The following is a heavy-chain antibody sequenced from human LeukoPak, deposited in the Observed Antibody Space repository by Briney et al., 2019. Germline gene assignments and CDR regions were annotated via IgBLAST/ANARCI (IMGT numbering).Heavy chain of an antibody. J-gene: IGHJ4*02. CDR2: IYYSGST. D-gene: IGHD5-18*01. V-gene: IGHV4-59*01. Sequence: PSETLSLTCTVSGGSISSYYWSWIRQPPGKGLGWIGYIYYSGSTNYNPSLKSRVTISVDTSKNQFSLKLSSVTAADTAVYYCARALGHSYGYLFDYWGQGTLVTVSS. CDR3: ARALGHSYGYLFDY. CDR1: GGSISSYY.